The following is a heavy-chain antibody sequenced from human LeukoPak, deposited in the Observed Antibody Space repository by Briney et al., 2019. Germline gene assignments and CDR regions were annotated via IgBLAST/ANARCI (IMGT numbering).Heavy chain of an antibody. V-gene: IGHV4-34*01. J-gene: IGHJ3*02. CDR2: INHSGST. D-gene: IGHD2-2*01. CDR1: GGSFSGYY. Sequence: PSETLSLTCAVYGGSFSGYYWSWIRQPPGKGLEWIGEINHSGSTYYNPSLKSRVTISVDRSKNQFSLKLSSVTAADTAVYYCAGHLGYCSSTSCSDAFDIWGQGTMVTVSS. CDR3: AGHLGYCSSTSCSDAFDI.